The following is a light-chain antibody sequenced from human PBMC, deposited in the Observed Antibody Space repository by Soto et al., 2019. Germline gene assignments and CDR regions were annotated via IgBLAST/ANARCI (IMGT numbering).Light chain of an antibody. V-gene: IGLV1-44*01. CDR1: SSNIGTSS. CDR3: AAWEDSLNGHV. Sequence: QSVLTQPHSASGTPGQRVTISCSGSSSNIGTSSVHWFQQLPGTAPKLLISTTNQRPSGVPERFSGSKSGTSASLAISGLQSEDEAAYYCAAWEDSLNGHVFGTGTKLTVL. J-gene: IGLJ1*01. CDR2: TTN.